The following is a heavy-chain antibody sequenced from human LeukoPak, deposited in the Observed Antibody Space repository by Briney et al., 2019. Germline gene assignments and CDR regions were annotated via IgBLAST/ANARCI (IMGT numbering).Heavy chain of an antibody. D-gene: IGHD5-18*01. V-gene: IGHV3-21*01. CDR1: GFTFSSYS. CDR3: ARDHVDTAMVNY. Sequence: PGGSLRLSCAASGFTFSSYSMNWVRQAPGKGLEWVSSISSSSSYIYYADSVKGRFTISRDNAKNSLYLQMNSLRAEDTAVYYCARDHVDTAMVNYWGQGTLVTASS. J-gene: IGHJ4*02. CDR2: ISSSSSYI.